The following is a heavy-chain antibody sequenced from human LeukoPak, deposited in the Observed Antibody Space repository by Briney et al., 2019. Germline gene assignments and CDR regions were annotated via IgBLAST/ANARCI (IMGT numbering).Heavy chain of an antibody. D-gene: IGHD4-17*01. CDR3: SSLEAVTTD. CDR2: INTDGSTT. Sequence: GGSLRLSCAASGFTFSSYWMHWVRQVPGKGLVWVSRINTDGSTTTYADSVKGRFTISRDNAKNTVYLQMNSLRAEDTAVYYCSSLEAVTTDWGQGTLVTVSS. CDR1: GFTFSSYW. V-gene: IGHV3-74*01. J-gene: IGHJ4*02.